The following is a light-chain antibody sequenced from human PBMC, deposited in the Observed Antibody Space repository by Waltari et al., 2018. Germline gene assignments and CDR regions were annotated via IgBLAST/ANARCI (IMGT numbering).Light chain of an antibody. V-gene: IGLV2-14*03. CDR2: DVS. J-gene: IGLJ2*01. CDR1: SSDVGGYNY. CDR3: SSYSRTSTLVV. Sequence: QSALTQPASVSGSPGQSITFSCTGDSSDVGGYNYVSWYQQQPGKAPRLMIYDVSIRPSGVSNRFSGSKSGNTASLTISGLQAEEEADYYCSSYSRTSTLVVFGGGTKLAVL.